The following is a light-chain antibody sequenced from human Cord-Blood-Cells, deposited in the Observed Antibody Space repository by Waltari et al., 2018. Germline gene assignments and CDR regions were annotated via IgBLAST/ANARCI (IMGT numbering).Light chain of an antibody. CDR3: QQYNNWPYT. Sequence: EILLTQSPATLASPPVERPTISCRASQSVISNLAWYQQKPGHAPRLLIYGASTMDTGIPARFSGSGSGTEFTLTISSLQSEDFAAYYCQQYNNWPYTFGQGTKLEIK. J-gene: IGKJ2*01. CDR2: GAS. CDR1: QSVISN. V-gene: IGKV3D-15*01.